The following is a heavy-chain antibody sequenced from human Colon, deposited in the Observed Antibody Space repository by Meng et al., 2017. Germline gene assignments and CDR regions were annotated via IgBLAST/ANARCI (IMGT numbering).Heavy chain of an antibody. J-gene: IGHJ5*02. CDR3: ARDSGYDKNWFDP. CDR1: GGSVISNSYC. Sequence: VQRQVPRPGLVTPSETPSPTCTVSGGSVISNSYCWSWIRQSPGKGLEWIGFIYYSGSTNYNPSLKSRVTISVDTSKNQFSLKVSSVTAADTAVYYCARDSGYDKNWFDPWGQGTLVTVSS. V-gene: IGHV4-61*01. D-gene: IGHD5-12*01. CDR2: IYYSGST.